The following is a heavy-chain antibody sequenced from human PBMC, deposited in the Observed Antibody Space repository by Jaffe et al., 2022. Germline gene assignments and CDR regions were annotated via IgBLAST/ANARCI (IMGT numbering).Heavy chain of an antibody. Sequence: QVQLQQWGAGLLKPSETLSLTCAVYGGSFSGYYWSWIRQPPGKGLEWIGEINHSGSTNYNPSLKSRVTISVDTSKNQFSLKLSSVTAADTAVYYCARGRYGSGSYYDYWGQGTLVTVSS. D-gene: IGHD3-10*01. CDR3: ARGRYGSGSYYDY. CDR1: GGSFSGYY. J-gene: IGHJ4*02. CDR2: INHSGST. V-gene: IGHV4-34*01.